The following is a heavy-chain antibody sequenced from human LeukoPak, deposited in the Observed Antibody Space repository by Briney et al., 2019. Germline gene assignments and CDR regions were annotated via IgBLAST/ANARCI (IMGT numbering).Heavy chain of an antibody. CDR1: GYTFTGYY. J-gene: IGHJ4*02. Sequence: ASVKVSCKASGYTFTGYYMHWVRQARGQGLEWMGWINPNSGGTNYAQKFQGRVTMTRDTSISTAYMELSRLRSDDTAVYYCARDLAGTRLGFDYWGQGTLVTVSS. CDR2: INPNSGGT. CDR3: ARDLAGTRLGFDY. V-gene: IGHV1-2*02. D-gene: IGHD1-1*01.